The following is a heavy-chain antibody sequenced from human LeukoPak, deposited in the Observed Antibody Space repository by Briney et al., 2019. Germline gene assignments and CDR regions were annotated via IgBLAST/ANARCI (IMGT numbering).Heavy chain of an antibody. D-gene: IGHD3-3*01. CDR3: ARSSYDFWSGSWYYFDY. J-gene: IGHJ4*02. CDR2: IYYSGST. Sequence: PSETLSLTCTVSGGSISSYYWGWIRQPPGKGLEWIGSIYYSGSTYYNPSLKSRVTISVDTSKNQFSLKLSSVTAADTAVYYCARSSYDFWSGSWYYFDYWGQGTLVTVSS. CDR1: GGSISSYY. V-gene: IGHV4-39*01.